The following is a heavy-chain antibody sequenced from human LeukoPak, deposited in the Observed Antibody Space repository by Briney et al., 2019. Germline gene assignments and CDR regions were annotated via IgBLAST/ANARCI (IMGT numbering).Heavy chain of an antibody. D-gene: IGHD2-15*01. CDR1: GFSFSDYY. J-gene: IGHJ4*02. V-gene: IGHV3-11*01. Sequence: PGGSLRLSCAASGFSFSDYYMGWFRQAPEKGLEWVSYISSTGLIFYAESVKGRFTISRDDAKSSLYLQMNSLRAEDTAVYYCARGLPGRRGFILDYWGQGTQVTVSS. CDR3: ARGLPGRRGFILDY. CDR2: ISSTGLI.